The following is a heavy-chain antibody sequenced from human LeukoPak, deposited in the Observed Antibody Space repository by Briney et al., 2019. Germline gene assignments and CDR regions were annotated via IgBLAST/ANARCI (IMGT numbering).Heavy chain of an antibody. Sequence: SETLSLTCTVSGGSISSYYWSWIRQPPGKGLEWIGYIYYSGSTNYNPSLKSRVTISVDTSKDQFSLKLSSVTAADTAVYYCARGRQSGSYSSDFDFWGQGTLVTVSS. V-gene: IGHV4-59*12. CDR2: IYYSGST. CDR1: GGSISSYY. D-gene: IGHD1-26*01. CDR3: ARGRQSGSYSSDFDF. J-gene: IGHJ4*02.